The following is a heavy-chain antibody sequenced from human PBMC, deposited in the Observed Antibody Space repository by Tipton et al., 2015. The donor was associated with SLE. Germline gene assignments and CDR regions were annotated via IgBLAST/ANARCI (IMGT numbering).Heavy chain of an antibody. CDR1: GGTFSSYA. Sequence: QLVQSGAEVKKPGSSVKVSCKASGGTFSSYAISWVRQAPGQGLEWMGGIIPIFGTANYAQKFQGRVTMTTGTSTSTAYMELRSLRSDDTAVYYCARARGTTGDAFDIWGQGTMVTVSS. CDR2: IIPIFGTA. CDR3: ARARGTTGDAFDI. D-gene: IGHD3-16*01. V-gene: IGHV1-69*06. J-gene: IGHJ3*02.